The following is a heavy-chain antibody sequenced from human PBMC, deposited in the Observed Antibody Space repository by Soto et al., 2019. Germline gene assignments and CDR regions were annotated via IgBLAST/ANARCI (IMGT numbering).Heavy chain of an antibody. CDR2: INPNSGGT. V-gene: IGHV1-2*02. D-gene: IGHD6-13*01. CDR3: ARLLGSRSDGWFDP. Sequence: ASVKVSCKASGYTLTGYYMHWVRQAPGQGLEWMGWINPNSGGTTYAQKFQGRVTMTRDTSISTAYLELSRLRSDDTAVYYCARLLGSRSDGWFDPWGQGTLVTVSS. J-gene: IGHJ5*02. CDR1: GYTLTGYY.